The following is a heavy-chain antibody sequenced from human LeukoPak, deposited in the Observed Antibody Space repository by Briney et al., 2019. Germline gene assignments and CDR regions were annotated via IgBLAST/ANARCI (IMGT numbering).Heavy chain of an antibody. CDR3: ASTSWNYVLHY. V-gene: IGHV3-21*01. J-gene: IGHJ4*02. Sequence: GGSLRLSCAASGSTFSSYSMNWVRQAPGKGLEWVSSISSSSSYIYYADSVKGRYTISRDNAKNSLYLQMNSLRAEDTAVYYCASTSWNYVLHYWGQGTLVTVSS. CDR1: GSTFSSYS. D-gene: IGHD1-7*01. CDR2: ISSSSSYI.